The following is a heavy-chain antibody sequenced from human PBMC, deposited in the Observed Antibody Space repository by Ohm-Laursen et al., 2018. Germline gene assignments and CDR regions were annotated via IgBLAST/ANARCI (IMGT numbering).Heavy chain of an antibody. CDR3: ARVYYYGSGRLFDY. CDR1: GFTFSDYY. V-gene: IGHV3-11*01. Sequence: LRLSCAASGFTFSDYYMSWIRQAPGKGLEWVSYITSSGSSIYYADSVKGRFTISRDNAKNSLSLQMNSLRAEDTAVFYCARVYYYGSGRLFDYWGQGTLVTVSS. J-gene: IGHJ4*02. D-gene: IGHD3-10*01. CDR2: ITSSGSSI.